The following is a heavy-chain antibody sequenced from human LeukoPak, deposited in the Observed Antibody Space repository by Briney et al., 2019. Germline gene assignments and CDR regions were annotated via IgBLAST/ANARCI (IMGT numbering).Heavy chain of an antibody. CDR2: SRGSGGNT. Sequence: GGSLRLSCAASGFTFSNYALVWVRQAPGKGLEWVSASRGSGGNTNYADAVKGRFTISRDNSKNTLYLQMNSLRAEDTAVYYCGRDPNGDYVGAFEFWGQGTMVTVSS. D-gene: IGHD4-17*01. CDR1: GFTFSNYA. CDR3: GRDPNGDYVGAFEF. V-gene: IGHV3-23*01. J-gene: IGHJ3*01.